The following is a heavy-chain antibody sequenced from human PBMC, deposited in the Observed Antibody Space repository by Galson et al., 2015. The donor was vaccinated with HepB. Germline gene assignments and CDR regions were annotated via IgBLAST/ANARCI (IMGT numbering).Heavy chain of an antibody. CDR1: GGTFSSYA. CDR3: SLKIIRGVINSYFNY. Sequence: SVKVSCKASGGTFSSYAINWVRQAPGPGLEWMGGIIPFFGTTYYAQNFQGRVTFTADESTNTAYMELSSLRSEDTAVYYCSLKIIRGVINSYFNYWGQGTLVTVSS. V-gene: IGHV1-69*13. D-gene: IGHD3-10*01. J-gene: IGHJ4*02. CDR2: IIPFFGTT.